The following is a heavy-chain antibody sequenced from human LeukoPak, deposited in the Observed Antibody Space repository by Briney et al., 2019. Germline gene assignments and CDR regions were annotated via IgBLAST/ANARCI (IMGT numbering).Heavy chain of an antibody. CDR1: GGSISSYY. Sequence: PSETLSLTCTVSGGSISSYYWSWIRQPPGKGLEWIGYIYYSGSTNYNPSLKSRVTISVDTSKNQFSLKLSSVTAADTAVYYCAGHQWLLRDPVAWYAFDIRGQGTMVTVSS. CDR2: IYYSGST. V-gene: IGHV4-59*08. D-gene: IGHD3-22*01. J-gene: IGHJ3*02. CDR3: AGHQWLLRDPVAWYAFDI.